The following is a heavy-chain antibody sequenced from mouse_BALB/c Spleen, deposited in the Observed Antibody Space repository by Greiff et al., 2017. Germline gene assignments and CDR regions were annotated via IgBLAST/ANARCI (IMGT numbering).Heavy chain of an antibody. CDR2: IWAGGST. J-gene: IGHJ4*01. CDR3: ARVRTRNTRGDAMDY. Sequence: QVQLKESGPGLVAPSQSLSITCTVSGFSLTSYGVHWVRQPPGKGLEWLGVIWAGGSTNYISALMSRLSISKDNSKSQVFLKMNSLQTDDTAMYYGARVRTRNTRGDAMDYWGQGTSVTVSA. CDR1: GFSLTSYG. V-gene: IGHV2-9*02. D-gene: IGHD1-3*01.